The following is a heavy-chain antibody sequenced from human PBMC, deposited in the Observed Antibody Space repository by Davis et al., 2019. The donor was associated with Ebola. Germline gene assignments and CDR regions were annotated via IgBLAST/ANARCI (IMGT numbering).Heavy chain of an antibody. Sequence: GESLKISCAASGFTFSDYYMSWIRQAPGKGLEWVSYISSSGSTIYYADSVKGRFTISRDNAKKSLYLQMNSLRAEDTAVYYCATSLDSGSYFDAFDIWGQGTMVTVSS. J-gene: IGHJ3*02. CDR1: GFTFSDYY. V-gene: IGHV3-11*01. D-gene: IGHD1-26*01. CDR2: ISSSGSTI. CDR3: ATSLDSGSYFDAFDI.